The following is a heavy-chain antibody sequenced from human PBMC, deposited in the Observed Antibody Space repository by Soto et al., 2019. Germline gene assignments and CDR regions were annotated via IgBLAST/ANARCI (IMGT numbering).Heavy chain of an antibody. Sequence: GGSLRLSCSASGFTFRSYAMHWVRQAPGKGLEWVAVISYDGSNKYYADSVKGRFTISRDNSKNTLYLQMNSLRAEDTAVYYCARGSVVVVAATPGWFDPWGQGTLVTVSS. V-gene: IGHV3-30-3*01. CDR3: ARGSVVVVAATPGWFDP. J-gene: IGHJ5*02. CDR2: ISYDGSNK. CDR1: GFTFRSYA. D-gene: IGHD2-15*01.